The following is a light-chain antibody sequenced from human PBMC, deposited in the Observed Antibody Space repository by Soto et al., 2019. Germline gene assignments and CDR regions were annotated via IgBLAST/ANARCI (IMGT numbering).Light chain of an antibody. CDR2: EVT. CDR1: SSDVGGHNY. Sequence: QSALTQPASVSGSPGQSITISCTGSSSDVGGHNYVSWYQHHPGKAPKLMIYEVTNRPSGVSNRFSGSKSANTASLTISGLQAEDEAEYYCSSYTISSTLHVIFGGGTKLTVL. CDR3: SSYTISSTLHVI. V-gene: IGLV2-14*01. J-gene: IGLJ2*01.